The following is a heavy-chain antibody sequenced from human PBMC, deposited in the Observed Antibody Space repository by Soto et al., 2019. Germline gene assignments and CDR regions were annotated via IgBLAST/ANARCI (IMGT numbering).Heavy chain of an antibody. CDR1: GYTFTGYY. Sequence: ASVKVSCKASGYTFTGYYMHWVRQAPGQGLEWMGWINPNSGGTNYAQNFQGWVTMTRDTSISTAYMELSSLRSDDTAVYYCARTHCSSTRCYVGSWDYWGQGTLVTVSS. V-gene: IGHV1-2*04. CDR2: INPNSGGT. CDR3: ARTHCSSTRCYVGSWDY. J-gene: IGHJ4*02. D-gene: IGHD2-2*01.